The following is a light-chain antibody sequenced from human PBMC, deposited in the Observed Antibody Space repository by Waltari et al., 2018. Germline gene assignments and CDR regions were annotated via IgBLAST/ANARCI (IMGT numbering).Light chain of an antibody. J-gene: IGKJ1*01. CDR3: QESYSRRT. V-gene: IGKV1-39*01. CDR1: QSISSF. Sequence: DIQMTQSPSSLSASVGDSVTITCRASQSISSFVNWYQQKPGKAPNLLIYAASSLHSGFPSRFSGSGSAGTDFTLTISSLQPEDFATYYCQESYSRRTFGQGTKVEIK. CDR2: AAS.